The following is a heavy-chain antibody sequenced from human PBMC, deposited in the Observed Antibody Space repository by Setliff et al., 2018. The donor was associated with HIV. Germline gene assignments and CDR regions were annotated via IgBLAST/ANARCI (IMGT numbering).Heavy chain of an antibody. CDR3: ARDLDYGDYDRNYYYGMDV. CDR1: GGSISSYY. J-gene: IGHJ6*02. D-gene: IGHD4-17*01. Sequence: PSETLSLTCTVSGGSISSYYWNWIRQPPGKGLEWIGYIYYSGSTNYNPSLKSRVTISVDTSKNQFSLKLSSVTAADTAVYYCARDLDYGDYDRNYYYGMDVWGQGTTVTVSS. CDR2: IYYSGST. V-gene: IGHV4-59*01.